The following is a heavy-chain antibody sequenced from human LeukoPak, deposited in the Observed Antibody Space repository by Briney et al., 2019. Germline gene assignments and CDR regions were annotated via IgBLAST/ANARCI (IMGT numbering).Heavy chain of an antibody. V-gene: IGHV4-59*08. CDR2: IYYSGST. CDR1: GGSISSYY. D-gene: IGHD2-15*01. J-gene: IGHJ5*02. CDR3: ARGGNCSGGSCYRYNWFDP. Sequence: SETLSLTCTVSGGSISSYYWSWIRQPPGKGLEWIGYIYYSGSTNYNPSLKSRVTISVDTSKNQFSLKLSSVTAADTAVYYCARGGNCSGGSCYRYNWFDPWGQGTLVTVSS.